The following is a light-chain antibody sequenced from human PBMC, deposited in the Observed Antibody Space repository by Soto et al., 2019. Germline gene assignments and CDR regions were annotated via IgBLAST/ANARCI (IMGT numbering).Light chain of an antibody. V-gene: IGKV1-5*03. CDR3: QQYDRASWT. CDR1: QRISIW. CDR2: RAS. J-gene: IGKJ1*01. Sequence: DIQMTQSPSTLSASVGARVIITCRASQRISIWLAWYQQKPGKAPDLLIYRASTLKTGIPSSFSGSGSGTDFTLTISSLQPDDFATYYCQQYDRASWTFGQGTKVEIK.